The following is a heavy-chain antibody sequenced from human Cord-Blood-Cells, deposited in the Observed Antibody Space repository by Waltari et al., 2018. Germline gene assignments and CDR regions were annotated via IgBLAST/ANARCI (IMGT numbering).Heavy chain of an antibody. CDR1: GFTFSSYA. CDR3: ARGSRDWDDAFDI. D-gene: IGHD3-9*01. Sequence: QVQLVESGGGVVQPGRSLRLPCAASGFTFSSYAMHWVRQAPGKGLEWVAVISYDGSNKYYADSVKGRFTISRDNSKNTLYLQMNSLRAEDTAVYYCARGSRDWDDAFDIWGQGTMVTDSS. V-gene: IGHV3-30*04. CDR2: ISYDGSNK. J-gene: IGHJ3*02.